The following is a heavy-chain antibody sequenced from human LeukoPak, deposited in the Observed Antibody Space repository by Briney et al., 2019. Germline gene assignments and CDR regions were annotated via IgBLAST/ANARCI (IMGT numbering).Heavy chain of an antibody. CDR2: IKQDGSEK. D-gene: IGHD6-13*01. V-gene: IGHV3-7*04. Sequence: PGGSLRLSCAASGFTFSNYWMNWVRQAPGKGLEWVANIKQDGSEKYYVDSVEGRFTVSRDNTKNSLYLQMNSLRAEDTAVYYCARVIAAAEGLVTPIPYYYYYMDVWGKGTTVTVSS. CDR3: ARVIAAAEGLVTPIPYYYYYMDV. CDR1: GFTFSNYW. J-gene: IGHJ6*03.